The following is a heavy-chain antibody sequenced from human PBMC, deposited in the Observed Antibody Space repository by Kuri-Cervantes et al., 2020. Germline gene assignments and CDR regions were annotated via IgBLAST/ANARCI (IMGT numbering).Heavy chain of an antibody. CDR3: ARASITMIEGYYFDY. J-gene: IGHJ4*02. Sequence: SETLSLTCAVYGGSFSGYHWSWIRQPPGKGLEWIGYIYYSGSTYYNPSLRSRVTISVDTSKNQFSLKLSSVTAADTAVYYCARASITMIEGYYFDYWGQGTLVTVSS. CDR2: IYYSGST. V-gene: IGHV4-30-4*01. D-gene: IGHD3-22*01. CDR1: GGSFSGYH.